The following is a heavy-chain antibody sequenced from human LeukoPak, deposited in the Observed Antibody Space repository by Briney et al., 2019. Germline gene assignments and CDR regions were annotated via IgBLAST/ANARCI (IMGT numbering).Heavy chain of an antibody. D-gene: IGHD2-15*01. V-gene: IGHV1-8*03. J-gene: IGHJ4*02. CDR3: ARVPLGSNHLDY. Sequence: GASVKVSCKASGYTFTSYDINWVRQATGQGLEWMGWMNPNSGNTGYAQKFQGRVTITRNTSISTAYMELSSLRSEGTAVYYCARVPLGSNHLDYWGQGTLVTVSS. CDR1: GYTFTSYD. CDR2: MNPNSGNT.